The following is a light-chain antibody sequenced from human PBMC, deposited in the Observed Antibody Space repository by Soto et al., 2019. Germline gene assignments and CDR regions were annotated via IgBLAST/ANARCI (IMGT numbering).Light chain of an antibody. CDR2: GNS. V-gene: IGLV1-40*01. CDR1: SSNIGAGYD. J-gene: IGLJ1*01. CDR3: QSYDSSMSGYV. Sequence: QSVLTQPPSVSGAPGQRVTISCTGSSSNIGAGYDVHWYQQLPGTAPKLLIYGNSNRPSGVPDRFSGSKSGTSASLAITGLQDGDEADYYCQSYDSSMSGYVFGTGTKVTVL.